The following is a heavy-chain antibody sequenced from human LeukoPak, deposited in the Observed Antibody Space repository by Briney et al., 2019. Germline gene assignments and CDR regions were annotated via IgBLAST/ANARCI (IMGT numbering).Heavy chain of an antibody. J-gene: IGHJ4*02. V-gene: IGHV1-18*01. D-gene: IGHD3-22*01. CDR2: ISVYNGNT. CDR1: GYTFTSYG. CDR3: ARVQPHRIHYDNSDYPTRNDY. Sequence: ASVKVSCKASGYTFTSYGISWIRQAPRQGLEWMGWISVYNGNTNYVQKFQDRVTMTTDTSASTAYMELRSLRSDDTAVYYCARVQPHRIHYDNSDYPTRNDYWGQGTLVTVSS.